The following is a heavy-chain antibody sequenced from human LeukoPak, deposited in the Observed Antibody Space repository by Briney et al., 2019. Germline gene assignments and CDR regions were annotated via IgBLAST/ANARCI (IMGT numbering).Heavy chain of an antibody. V-gene: IGHV1-8*01. CDR1: GYTFTSYD. D-gene: IGHD3-22*01. CDR3: ARFDRTAYYYDSSGYYRKDDAFDI. Sequence: ASVKVSCKASGYTFTSYDINWVRQATGQGLEWMGWMNPNSGNTGYAQKFQGRVTVTRNTSISTAYMELSSLRSEDTAVYYCARFDRTAYYYDSSGYYRKDDAFDIWGQGTMVTVSS. CDR2: MNPNSGNT. J-gene: IGHJ3*02.